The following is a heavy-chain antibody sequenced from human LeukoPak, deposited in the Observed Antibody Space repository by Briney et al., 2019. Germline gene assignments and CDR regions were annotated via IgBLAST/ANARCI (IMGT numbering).Heavy chain of an antibody. CDR2: ISGSGSNI. D-gene: IGHD7-27*01. V-gene: IGHV3-11*04. CDR1: GLTFSDYY. Sequence: GGSLRLCCATSGLTFSDYYMSWIRQAPGKGLEWVSHISGSGSNIYYPDSVKGRFTISRDNAKNSLYLQMNTLRAEDTAVYYCARGTGEIDYWGQGTLVTVSS. J-gene: IGHJ4*02. CDR3: ARGTGEIDY.